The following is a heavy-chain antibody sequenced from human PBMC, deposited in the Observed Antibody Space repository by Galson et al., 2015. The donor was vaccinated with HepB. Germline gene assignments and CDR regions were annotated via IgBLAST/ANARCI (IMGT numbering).Heavy chain of an antibody. CDR3: TTVSITVAPTGP. CDR1: GFTLNNAW. D-gene: IGHD6-19*01. V-gene: IGHV3-15*01. J-gene: IGHJ4*02. CDR2: IKSKTDGGTT. Sequence: SLRLSCAASGFTLNNAWMNWFRQAQGGGLEWVARIKSKTDGGTTDYAAPVKGRFTISRDDSKNTLYLQMNSLKTEDTAVYYCTTVSITVAPTGPWGQGTLSPSPQ.